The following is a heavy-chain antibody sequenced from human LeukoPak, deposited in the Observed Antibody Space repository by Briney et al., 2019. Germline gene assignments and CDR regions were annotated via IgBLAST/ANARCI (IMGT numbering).Heavy chain of an antibody. D-gene: IGHD5-12*01. J-gene: IGHJ4*02. CDR2: FDPEDGET. Sequence: ASVKVSCKVSGYTLTELSMHWVRQAPGKGLEWMGGFDPEDGETIYAQKFQGRVTMTEDTSTDTAYMELSSLRSEDTAVYYCATRGYSGYDYTRAIDYWAREPWSPSPQ. V-gene: IGHV1-24*01. CDR3: ATRGYSGYDYTRAIDY. CDR1: GYTLTELS.